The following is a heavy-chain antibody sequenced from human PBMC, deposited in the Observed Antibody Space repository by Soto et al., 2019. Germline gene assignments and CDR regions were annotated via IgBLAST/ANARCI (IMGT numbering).Heavy chain of an antibody. D-gene: IGHD5-18*01. J-gene: IGHJ5*02. Sequence: SETLSLTCTVSGGSVSSGDYYWSWIRQPPGKGLEWIGYIYYSGSTNYNPSLKSRVSISLDTSKNQFSLMLTSVTAADTAVYYCARIPVDTYMINWFDPWGQGTLVTVS. V-gene: IGHV4-61*08. CDR2: IYYSGST. CDR1: GGSVSSGDYY. CDR3: ARIPVDTYMINWFDP.